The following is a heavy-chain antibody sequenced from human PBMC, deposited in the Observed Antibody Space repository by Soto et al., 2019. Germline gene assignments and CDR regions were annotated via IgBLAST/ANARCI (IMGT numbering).Heavy chain of an antibody. J-gene: IGHJ3*02. V-gene: IGHV3-7*01. Sequence: EVQLVESGGDLVQPGGSLRLSCADSRFTFSGYWMYWVRQAPGKGLEWVANIKEDGSEKNYVDSVRGRFTISRDNAKNSLYLQMNSLRAEDTAVYYSARGARIWGQGTMVTVS. CDR2: IKEDGSEK. CDR3: ARGARI. CDR1: RFTFSGYW.